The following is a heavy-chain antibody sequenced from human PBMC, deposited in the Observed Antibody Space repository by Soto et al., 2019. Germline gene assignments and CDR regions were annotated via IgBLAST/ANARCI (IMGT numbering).Heavy chain of an antibody. Sequence: QVQLVESGGGVVQPGRSLRLSCAASGFTFSSYGMHWVRQAPGKGLEWVAVISYDGSNKYYADSVKGRFTISRDNSKNTLYLQMNSLRAEDTAVYYCAKDVSTGYYYYYGMDVW. CDR2: ISYDGSNK. CDR3: AKDVSTGYYYYYGMDV. J-gene: IGHJ6*01. CDR1: GFTFSSYG. V-gene: IGHV3-30*18.